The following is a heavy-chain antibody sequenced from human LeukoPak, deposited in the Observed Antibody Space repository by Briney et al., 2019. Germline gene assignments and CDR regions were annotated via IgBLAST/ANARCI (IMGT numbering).Heavy chain of an antibody. Sequence: GGSLGLSCAASGFTFSSYSMNWVRQAPGKGLEWVSYISSSSSTIYYADSVKGRFTISRDNAKNSLYLQMNSLRDEDTAVYYCARDDDWRDGYNQIDYWGQGTLVTVSS. CDR3: ARDDDWRDGYNQIDY. CDR1: GFTFSSYS. V-gene: IGHV3-48*02. J-gene: IGHJ4*02. CDR2: ISSSSSTI. D-gene: IGHD5-24*01.